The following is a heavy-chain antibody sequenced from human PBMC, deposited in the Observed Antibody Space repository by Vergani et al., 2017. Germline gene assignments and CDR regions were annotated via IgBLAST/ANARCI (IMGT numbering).Heavy chain of an antibody. CDR3: ARGGIAVAATSGDPFDY. CDR2: IWYDGSNK. J-gene: IGHJ4*02. D-gene: IGHD6-19*01. Sequence: QVQLVESGGGVVQPGRSLRLSCAASGFTFSSYGMHWVRQAPGKGLEWVAVIWYDGSNKYYADSVKGRFTISRDNSKNTLYLQMNSLRAEDTAVYYCARGGIAVAATSGDPFDYWGQGTLVTVSS. CDR1: GFTFSSYG. V-gene: IGHV3-33*01.